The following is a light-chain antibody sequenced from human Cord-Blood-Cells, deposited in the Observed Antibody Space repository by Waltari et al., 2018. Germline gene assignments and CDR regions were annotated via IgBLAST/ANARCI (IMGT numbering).Light chain of an antibody. CDR2: DVS. CDR3: CSYAGSYTLV. J-gene: IGLJ2*01. CDR1: SSDVGGYNY. Sequence: QSALTQPRPVSRSPGQSVTIPCTGTSSDVGGYNYVPWYQQHPGKAPKLMIYDVSKRPSGVPDRFSGSKSGNTASLTISGLQAEDEADYYCCSYAGSYTLVFGGGTKLTVL. V-gene: IGLV2-11*01.